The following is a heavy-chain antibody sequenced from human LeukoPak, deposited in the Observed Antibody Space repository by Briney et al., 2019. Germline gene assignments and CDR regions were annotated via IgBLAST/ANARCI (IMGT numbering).Heavy chain of an antibody. Sequence: GGSLRLSCAASGFIFRVSDMNWVRQAPGKGLEWVALISHDGSRTYYADSVKGRFTISRDNSKDTLFLQMNSLRAEDTAGYHCARGWTGSSWWDEGLYYFDFWGLGILVTVSS. CDR3: ARGWTGSSWWDEGLYYFDF. D-gene: IGHD6-13*01. CDR1: GFIFRVSD. J-gene: IGHJ4*02. V-gene: IGHV3-30*01. CDR2: ISHDGSRT.